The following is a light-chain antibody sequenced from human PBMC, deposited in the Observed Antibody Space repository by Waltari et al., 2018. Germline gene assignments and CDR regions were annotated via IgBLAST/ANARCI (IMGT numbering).Light chain of an antibody. Sequence: DIQMTQSPSYLSASVGDTVTITCRASQSINNYLTWYQHKPGKAPILLIYATYTCQSGVPSRFSGSGSGADFTLTISNLQPEDFATYYCQQSYSLLRLTFGGGTKVDIK. V-gene: IGKV1-39*01. CDR2: ATY. CDR1: QSINNY. CDR3: QQSYSLLRLT. J-gene: IGKJ4*01.